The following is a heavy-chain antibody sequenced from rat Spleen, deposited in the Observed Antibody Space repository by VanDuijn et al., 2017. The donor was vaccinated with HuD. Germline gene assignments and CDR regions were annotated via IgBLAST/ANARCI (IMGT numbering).Heavy chain of an antibody. D-gene: IGHD1-1*01. V-gene: IGHV3-1*01. Sequence: EVQLQESGPGLVKPSQSLSLTCSVTGSSITSHYWGWIRKFPGHKMEYMGYISYSGSTSYNPSLKSQFSITRDTSKNQFFLQLNSVSSEDTATYYCARSDGVHYYLPFADWGQGTLVTASS. J-gene: IGHJ3*01. CDR3: ARSDGVHYYLPFAD. CDR2: ISYSGST. CDR1: GSSITSHY.